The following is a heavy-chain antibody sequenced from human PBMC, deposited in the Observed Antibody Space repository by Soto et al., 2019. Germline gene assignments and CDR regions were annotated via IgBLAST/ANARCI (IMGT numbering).Heavy chain of an antibody. Sequence: SETLSLTCTVYGGSFSGYYWSWIRQPPEKGLEWIGEINHSGSTNYNPSLKSRVTISVDTSKNQFSLRLGSVTAADTAVYYCARLVHYYYYYMDVWGKGTTVTVSS. V-gene: IGHV4-34*01. CDR3: ARLVHYYYYYMDV. J-gene: IGHJ6*03. CDR1: GGSFSGYY. CDR2: INHSGST.